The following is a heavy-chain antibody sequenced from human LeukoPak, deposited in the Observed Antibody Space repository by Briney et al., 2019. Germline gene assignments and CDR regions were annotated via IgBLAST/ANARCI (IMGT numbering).Heavy chain of an antibody. CDR2: IKTDGSIT. Sequence: GGSLRLSCAASGFSFSVYWMHWVRQAPGKGPVWVSRIKTDGSITDYADFAKGRFTISRDNAKNSLYLQMNSLRAEDTAVYYCARDRPYGDYETMGFDPWGQGTLVTVSS. CDR1: GFSFSVYW. D-gene: IGHD4-17*01. V-gene: IGHV3-74*01. CDR3: ARDRPYGDYETMGFDP. J-gene: IGHJ5*02.